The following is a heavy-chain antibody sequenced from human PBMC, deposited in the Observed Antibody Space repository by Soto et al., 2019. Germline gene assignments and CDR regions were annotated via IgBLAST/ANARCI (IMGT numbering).Heavy chain of an antibody. D-gene: IGHD3-22*01. J-gene: IGHJ4*02. V-gene: IGHV3-23*01. Sequence: EVQLLESGGGLVQRGGSLRLSCAASGFTFSSYAMTWVRQAPGKGLDWVSGISGTDGGTFYADSVKGRFTISRDNSKNTLWLQMNSLRAEDTAVYYCATGEGSSGQSPLFGSWGQGTLVTVSS. CDR1: GFTFSSYA. CDR3: ATGEGSSGQSPLFGS. CDR2: ISGTDGGT.